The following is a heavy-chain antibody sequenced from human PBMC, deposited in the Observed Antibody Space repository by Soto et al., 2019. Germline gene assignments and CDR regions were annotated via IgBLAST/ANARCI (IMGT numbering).Heavy chain of an antibody. D-gene: IGHD4-17*01. CDR2: IYHSGST. CDR3: AIYGGNSVYLDY. Sequence: PSETLSLTCAVSGGSISSGGYSWSWIRQPPGKGLEWIGYIYHSGSTYYNPSLKSRVTISVDRSKNQFSLKLSSVTAADTAVYYGAIYGGNSVYLDYWGKGTLVTVPS. CDR1: GGSISSGGYS. J-gene: IGHJ4*02. V-gene: IGHV4-30-2*01.